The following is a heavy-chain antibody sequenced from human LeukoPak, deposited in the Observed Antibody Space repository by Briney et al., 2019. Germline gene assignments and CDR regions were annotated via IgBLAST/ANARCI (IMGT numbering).Heavy chain of an antibody. J-gene: IGHJ5*02. CDR1: GGTFSSYA. D-gene: IGHD3-10*01. V-gene: IGHV1-69*04. CDR3: ARGVDHGSGSIRGEIDP. Sequence: GSSVKVSCKASGGTFSSYAISWVRQAPGQGLEWMGRIIPILGIANYAQKFQGRVTITADKSTSTAYMELSSLRSEHTAVYYCARGVDHGSGSIRGEIDPWGQGTLVTVSS. CDR2: IIPILGIA.